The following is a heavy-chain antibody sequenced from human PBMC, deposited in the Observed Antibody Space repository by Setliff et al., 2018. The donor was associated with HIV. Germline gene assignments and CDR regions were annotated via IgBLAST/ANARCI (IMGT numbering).Heavy chain of an antibody. Sequence: GGSLRLSCAASGFTFSSYGMHWVRQAPGKGLEWVAFIHYDESIKYYADSVKGRFTISRDNSKNTLYLQMNSLRAEDTAMYYCAKTQTVITVYGPFDSWGQGTPVTVSS. CDR1: GFTFSSYG. D-gene: IGHD4-4*01. CDR3: AKTQTVITVYGPFDS. CDR2: IHYDESIK. J-gene: IGHJ4*02. V-gene: IGHV3-30*02.